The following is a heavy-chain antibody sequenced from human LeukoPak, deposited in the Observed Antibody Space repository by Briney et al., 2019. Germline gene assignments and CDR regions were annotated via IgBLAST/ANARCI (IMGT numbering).Heavy chain of an antibody. CDR2: ISWNSGSI. Sequence: GGSLRLSCAASGFTVSSNYMSWVRQAPGKGLEWVSGISWNSGSIGYADSVKGRFTISRDNAKNSLYLQMNSLRAEDTALYYCAKALSLAYCGGDCHPDAFDIWGQGTMVTVSS. CDR3: AKALSLAYCGGDCHPDAFDI. CDR1: GFTVSSNY. V-gene: IGHV3-9*01. D-gene: IGHD2-21*02. J-gene: IGHJ3*02.